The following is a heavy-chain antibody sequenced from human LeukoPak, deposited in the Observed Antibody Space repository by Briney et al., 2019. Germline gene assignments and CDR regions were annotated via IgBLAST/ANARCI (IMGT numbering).Heavy chain of an antibody. CDR2: ISAYNGKT. D-gene: IGHD3-9*01. J-gene: IGHJ3*02. CDR3: AQENHILTGYTHDAFDI. V-gene: IGHV1-18*01. Sequence: ASVKVSGKASGYTFTTYVICWGRRAPGQGVEWRGWISAYNGKTNYAQKLQGRVTMSTDTSTSTAYLELRSLRSDDTALYYCAQENHILTGYTHDAFDIWGQGTMVTVSS. CDR1: GYTFTTYV.